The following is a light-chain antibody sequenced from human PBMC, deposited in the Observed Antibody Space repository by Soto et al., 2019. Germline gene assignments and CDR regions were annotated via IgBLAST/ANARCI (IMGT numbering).Light chain of an antibody. CDR3: QQYNSYPYT. Sequence: DIQMTQSPSTLSRSVGDRVTITCRASQSISSWLAWYQQKPGKAPKLLIYDASSLESGVPSRFSGSGSGTEFTLTISSLQPDDFAAYYCQQYNSYPYTFGQGTKLEIK. CDR2: DAS. CDR1: QSISSW. V-gene: IGKV1-5*01. J-gene: IGKJ2*01.